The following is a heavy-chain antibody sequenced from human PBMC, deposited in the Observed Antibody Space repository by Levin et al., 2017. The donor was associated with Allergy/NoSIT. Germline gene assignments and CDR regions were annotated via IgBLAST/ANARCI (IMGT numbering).Heavy chain of an antibody. D-gene: IGHD6-6*01. CDR2: INHSGST. J-gene: IGHJ4*02. CDR3: ASSPSYSSSPHNFDY. CDR1: GGSFSGYY. Sequence: PSETLSLTCAVYGGSFSGYYWSWIRQPPGKGLEWIGEINHSGSTNYNPSLKSRVTISVDTSKNQFSLKLSSVTAADTAVYYCASSPSYSSSPHNFDYWGQGTLVTVSS. V-gene: IGHV4-34*01.